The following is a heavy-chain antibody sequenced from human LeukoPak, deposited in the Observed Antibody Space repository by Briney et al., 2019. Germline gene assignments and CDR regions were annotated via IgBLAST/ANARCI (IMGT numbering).Heavy chain of an antibody. CDR2: IYYSGST. CDR3: ARDSSYGYGPFDS. D-gene: IGHD5-18*01. J-gene: IGHJ4*02. CDR1: GGSIRIYY. V-gene: IGHV4-59*01. Sequence: SETLSLTCTVSGGSIRIYYWSWIRQPPGKGLEWIGYIYYSGSTNYNPSLKSRVTISVDTSKNQFSLKLSSVTAADTAVYYCARDSSYGYGPFDSWGQGTLVTVSS.